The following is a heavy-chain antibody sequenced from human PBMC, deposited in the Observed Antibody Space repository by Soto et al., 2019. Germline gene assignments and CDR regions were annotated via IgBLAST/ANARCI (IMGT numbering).Heavy chain of an antibody. V-gene: IGHV3-30-3*01. CDR2: ISSDGNNK. CDR3: ARDHSGWYNWFDP. D-gene: IGHD6-19*01. Sequence: GGSLRLSCAASGFTFSSYAMDWVRQAPGKGLEWVAVISSDGNNKYYADSVKGRFTISRDNSKNTLFLQMNSLRAEDTAVYYCARDHSGWYNWFDPWGQGTLVTVSS. CDR1: GFTFSSYA. J-gene: IGHJ5*02.